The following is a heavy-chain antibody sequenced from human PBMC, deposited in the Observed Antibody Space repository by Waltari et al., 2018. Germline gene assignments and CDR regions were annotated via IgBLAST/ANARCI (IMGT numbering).Heavy chain of an antibody. Sequence: QVLLQESGPGLVKPSETLSLTCTVSGASMSRYYWTGGRQSPDKGLEWIGFIYYSGTTDYNPSLKRRVAISIDTSKNQFSLTLKSMTAADTAVYYCARVYYDFWNGPFDFWGQGTLVTVSS. J-gene: IGHJ4*02. V-gene: IGHV4-59*13. D-gene: IGHD3-3*01. CDR2: IYYSGTT. CDR3: ARVYYDFWNGPFDF. CDR1: GASMSRYY.